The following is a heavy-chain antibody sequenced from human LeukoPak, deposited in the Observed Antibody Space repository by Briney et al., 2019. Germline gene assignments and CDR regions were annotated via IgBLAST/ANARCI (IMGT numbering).Heavy chain of an antibody. D-gene: IGHD3-16*02. CDR3: ARSIRLRLGELSPDFDY. V-gene: IGHV1-46*01. CDR1: GYTFTSYG. CDR2: INPSGGST. Sequence: ASVKVSCKASGYTFTSYGISWVRQAPGQGLEWMGIINPSGGSTSYAQKFQGRVTMTRDTSTSTVYMELSSLRSEDTAVYYCARSIRLRLGELSPDFDYWGQGTLVTVSS. J-gene: IGHJ4*02.